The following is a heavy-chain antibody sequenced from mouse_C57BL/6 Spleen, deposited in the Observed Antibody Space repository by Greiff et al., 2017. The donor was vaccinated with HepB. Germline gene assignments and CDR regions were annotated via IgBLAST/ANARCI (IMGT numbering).Heavy chain of an antibody. CDR3: ARGGNYQGRFDY. J-gene: IGHJ2*01. CDR2: IYPGDGDT. Sequence: LVESGPELVKPGASVKISCKASGYAFSSSWMNWVKQRPGKGLEWIGRIYPGDGDTNYNGKFKGKATLTADKSSSTAYMQLSSLTSEDSAVYFCARGGNYQGRFDYWGQGTTLTVSS. V-gene: IGHV1-82*01. D-gene: IGHD2-1*01. CDR1: GYAFSSSW.